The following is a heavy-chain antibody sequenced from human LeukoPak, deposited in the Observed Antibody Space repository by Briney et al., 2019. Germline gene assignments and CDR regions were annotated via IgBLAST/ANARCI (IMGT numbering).Heavy chain of an antibody. V-gene: IGHV1-8*01. CDR3: ARLGSSWYGGVDP. J-gene: IGHJ5*02. CDR1: GYTFTGYD. Sequence: ASVKASCKASGYTFTGYDINWVRQATGQGLEWMGWVTPNSGNARYAQKFQGRVTMTRNTSISTAYMELSSLRLEDTAVYFCARLGSSWYGGVDPWGQGTLVTVSS. CDR2: VTPNSGNA. D-gene: IGHD6-13*01.